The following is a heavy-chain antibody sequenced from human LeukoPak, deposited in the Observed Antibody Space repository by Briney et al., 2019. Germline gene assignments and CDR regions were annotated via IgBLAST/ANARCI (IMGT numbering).Heavy chain of an antibody. CDR3: ALGIPTTAMIHY. CDR1: GYTFTSYA. Sequence: ASVKVSCKASGYTFTSYAMHWVGQAPGQRLQWMGWINAGNGNTKYSQKFQGRVTITRDTSASTAYMELSSLRSEDTAVYYCALGIPTTAMIHYWGQGTLVTVSS. D-gene: IGHD7-27*01. J-gene: IGHJ4*02. CDR2: INAGNGNT. V-gene: IGHV1-3*01.